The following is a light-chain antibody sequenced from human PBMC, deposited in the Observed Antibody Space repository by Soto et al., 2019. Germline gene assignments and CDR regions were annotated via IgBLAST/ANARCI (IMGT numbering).Light chain of an antibody. CDR2: AAS. V-gene: IGKV1-17*01. J-gene: IGKJ1*01. Sequence: DIQMTQSPSSQSASAGDRVTITCRASRGIRNDLAWYQQKPGKAPKRLIYAASTLESGVPPRFSGSGSGTEFTLTISSLQPEDFATYYCLQYNNYPRTFGQGTRVEIK. CDR3: LQYNNYPRT. CDR1: RGIRND.